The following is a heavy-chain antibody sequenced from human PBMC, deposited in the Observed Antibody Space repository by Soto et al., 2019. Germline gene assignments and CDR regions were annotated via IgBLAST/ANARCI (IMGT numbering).Heavy chain of an antibody. CDR3: ARDSSSPHWDYYYYGMDV. CDR2: ISAYNGNT. V-gene: IGHV1-18*01. J-gene: IGHJ6*02. D-gene: IGHD6-13*01. CDR1: GYTFTSYG. Sequence: ASVKVSCKASGYTFTSYGISWVRQAPGQGLEWMGWISAYNGNTNYAQKLQGRVTMTTDTSTSTAYMELRSLRSDDTAVYYCARDSSSPHWDYYYYGMDVWGQGTTVTVSS.